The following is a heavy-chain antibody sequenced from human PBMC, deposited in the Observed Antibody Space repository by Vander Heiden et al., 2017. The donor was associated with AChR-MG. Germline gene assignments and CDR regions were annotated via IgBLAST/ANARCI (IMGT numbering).Heavy chain of an antibody. Sequence: QLQLQESGPGLVKTSETLSLTCTVSGGSVSSSSYYWGWIRQSPGKGMEWIGSSDYNGNTYPNPALESRVTISVDTSKNQFSLRLSSVTAADTAVYYCARLPRPLTYGMDVWGQGTTVTVSS. CDR2: SDYNGNT. CDR1: GGSVSSSSYY. V-gene: IGHV4-39*01. CDR3: ARLPRPLTYGMDV. J-gene: IGHJ6*02.